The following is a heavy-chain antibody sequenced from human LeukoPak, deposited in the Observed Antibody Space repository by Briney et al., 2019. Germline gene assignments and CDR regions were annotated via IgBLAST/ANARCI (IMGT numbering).Heavy chain of an antibody. CDR1: GGSFSGYY. CDR2: INHSGGT. J-gene: IGHJ4*02. V-gene: IGHV4-34*01. D-gene: IGHD2-15*01. Sequence: PSETLSLTCAVYGGSFSGYYWSWIRQRPGKGLEWIGEINHSGGTNYNPSLKSRVTISVDTSKNQFSLKLTSVTAADTAVYYCARGGYCSGGSCYGGGFDYWGQGILVTVSS. CDR3: ARGGYCSGGSCYGGGFDY.